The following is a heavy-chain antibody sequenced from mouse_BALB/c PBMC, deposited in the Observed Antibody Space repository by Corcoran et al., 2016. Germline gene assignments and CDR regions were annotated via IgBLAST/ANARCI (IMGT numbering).Heavy chain of an antibody. CDR2: IFPGSGNT. Sequence: QVQLQQSGPELVKPGASVKISCKASGYSFTSYYIHWVKQRPGQGLEGIGWIFPGSGNTKYNEKFKGKATLTADTSSSTAYMQLSSLTSEDSAVYFCARDGNYKAWFAYWGQGTLVTVSA. CDR3: ARDGNYKAWFAY. J-gene: IGHJ3*01. D-gene: IGHD2-1*01. V-gene: IGHV1-66*01. CDR1: GYSFTSYY.